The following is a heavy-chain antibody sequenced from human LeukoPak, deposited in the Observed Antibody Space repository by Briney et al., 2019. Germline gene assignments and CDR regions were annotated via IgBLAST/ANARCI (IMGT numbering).Heavy chain of an antibody. Sequence: GGSLRLSCAASGFTFSTYAMNWVRQAPGKGLEWVSTISGSGGSTYYADSVKGRFTTSRDNSKNTLYLQMNSLRAEDTAIYYCAKDYSPIYYYYGMDVWGQGTTVTVSS. V-gene: IGHV3-23*01. CDR3: AKDYSPIYYYYGMDV. CDR1: GFTFSTYA. J-gene: IGHJ6*02. D-gene: IGHD4-11*01. CDR2: ISGSGGST.